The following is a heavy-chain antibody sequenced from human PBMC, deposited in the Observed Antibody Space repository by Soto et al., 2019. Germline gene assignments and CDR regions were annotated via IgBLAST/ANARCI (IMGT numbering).Heavy chain of an antibody. CDR2: IIPIFGTA. V-gene: IGHV1-69*01. CDR1: GGTFSSYA. CDR3: ARTVRGYSGYDSRFYYGMDV. D-gene: IGHD5-12*01. J-gene: IGHJ6*02. Sequence: QVQLVQSGAEVKKPGSSVKVSCKASGGTFSSYAISWVRQAPGQGLEWMGGIIPIFGTANYAQKFQGRVTITADDSTSTAYMGLSSLRSEDTAVYYCARTVRGYSGYDSRFYYGMDVWGQGTTVTVSS.